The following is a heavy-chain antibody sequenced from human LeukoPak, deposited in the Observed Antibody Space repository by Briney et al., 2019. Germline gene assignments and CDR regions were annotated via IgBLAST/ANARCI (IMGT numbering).Heavy chain of an antibody. CDR2: ISSSSSYI. D-gene: IGHD1-1*01. CDR3: ARDGRPYYMDV. V-gene: IGHV3-21*01. Sequence: PGGSLRLSCAASGFTFSSYRMNWVRQAPGKGLEWVSSISSSSSYIYYADSLKGRFTISRDNAKNSLYLQMNSLRAEDTAVYYCARDGRPYYMDVWGKGTTVTVSS. CDR1: GFTFSSYR. J-gene: IGHJ6*03.